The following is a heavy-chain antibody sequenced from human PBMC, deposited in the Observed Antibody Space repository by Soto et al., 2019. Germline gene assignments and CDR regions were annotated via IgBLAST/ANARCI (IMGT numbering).Heavy chain of an antibody. Sequence: SETLSLTCTVSGGSISSYYWSWIRQPPGKGLEWIGYIYYSGSTNYNPSLKSRVTISVDTSKNQFSLKLGSVTAADTAVYYCARQLDDYGDRDDAFDIWGQGTMVTVSS. J-gene: IGHJ3*02. D-gene: IGHD4-17*01. CDR3: ARQLDDYGDRDDAFDI. V-gene: IGHV4-59*08. CDR2: IYYSGST. CDR1: GGSISSYY.